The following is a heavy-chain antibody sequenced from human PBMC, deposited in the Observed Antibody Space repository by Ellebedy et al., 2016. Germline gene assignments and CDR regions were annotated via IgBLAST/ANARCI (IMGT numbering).Heavy chain of an antibody. J-gene: IGHJ4*02. CDR2: ISYDGNNK. V-gene: IGHV3-30*18. Sequence: GESLKISXAASGFTFDDYGMHWVRQAPGKGLEWVAVISYDGNNKYYADSVKGRFTISRDNSRDTLYVQMNTLRAEDTAVYYCVKDFGYDNSGYFGYWGQGTQVTVSP. CDR3: VKDFGYDNSGYFGY. CDR1: GFTFDDYG. D-gene: IGHD3-22*01.